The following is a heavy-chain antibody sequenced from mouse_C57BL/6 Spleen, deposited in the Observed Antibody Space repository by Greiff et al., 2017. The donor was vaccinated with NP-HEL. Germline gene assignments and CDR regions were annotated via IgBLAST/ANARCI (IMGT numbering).Heavy chain of an antibody. J-gene: IGHJ2*01. CDR1: GYTFTDYY. CDR2: IYPGSGNT. V-gene: IGHV1-76*01. Sequence: VHLKQSGAELVRPGASVKLSCTASGYTFTDYYMNWVKQRPGQGLEWIARIYPGSGNTYYNEKFKGKATLTADKSSSTAYLQLSSLTSEDSAVYFCAKSTTDYGSSPDYWGQGTTLTVSS. D-gene: IGHD1-1*01. CDR3: AKSTTDYGSSPDY.